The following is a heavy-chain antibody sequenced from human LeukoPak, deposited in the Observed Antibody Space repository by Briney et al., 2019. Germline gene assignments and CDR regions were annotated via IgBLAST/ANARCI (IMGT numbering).Heavy chain of an antibody. CDR3: ARDGCGGDCYTAGDAFDI. CDR2: IYPGDSDT. J-gene: IGHJ3*02. D-gene: IGHD2-21*02. Sequence: GESLKISCKGSGYSFTSYWIGWVRQMPGKGLEWMGIIYPGDSDTRYSPSFQGQVTISADKSISTAYLQWSSLKASDTAMYYCARDGCGGDCYTAGDAFDIWGQGTMVTVSS. V-gene: IGHV5-51*01. CDR1: GYSFTSYW.